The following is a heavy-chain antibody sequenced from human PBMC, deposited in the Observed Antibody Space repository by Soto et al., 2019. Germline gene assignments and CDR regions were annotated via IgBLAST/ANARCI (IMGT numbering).Heavy chain of an antibody. D-gene: IGHD3-9*01. CDR1: GFTFSSYS. V-gene: IGHV3-48*01. CDR2: ISSSSSTI. CDR3: GRGRRGGYFDWTGGMAV. J-gene: IGHJ6*02. Sequence: EVQLVESGGGLVQPGGSLRLSCAASGFTFSSYSMNWVRQAPGKGLEWVSYISSSSSTIYYADSVKGRFTISRDNAKNSLYLRMNSLRAEDTVVYYGGRGRRGGYFDWTGGMAVWGQGTTVTVSS.